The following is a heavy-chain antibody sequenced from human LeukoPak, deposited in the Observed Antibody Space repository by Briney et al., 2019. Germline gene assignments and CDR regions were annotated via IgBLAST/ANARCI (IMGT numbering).Heavy chain of an antibody. D-gene: IGHD4-17*01. J-gene: IGHJ4*02. Sequence: SETLSLTCTVSGGSISSSSYYWGWIRQPPGKGLEWIGSIYYSGSTYYNPSLKSRVTISVDTSKNQFSLKLSSVTAADTAVYYCARDRGTVTDCWGQGTLVTVSS. CDR2: IYYSGST. V-gene: IGHV4-39*07. CDR1: GGSISSSSYY. CDR3: ARDRGTVTDC.